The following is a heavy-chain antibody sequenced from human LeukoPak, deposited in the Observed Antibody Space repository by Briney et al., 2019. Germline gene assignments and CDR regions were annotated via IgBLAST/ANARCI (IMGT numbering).Heavy chain of an antibody. D-gene: IGHD4-23*01. J-gene: IGHJ6*03. CDR3: ARARGVTYYYYMDV. CDR1: GYTFTSYG. CDR2: IGAYNGNT. Sequence: ASVKVSCKASGYTFTSYGISWVRQAPGQGLEWMGWIGAYNGNTNYAQKLQGRVTMTTDTSTSTAYMELRSLRSDDTAVYYCARARGVTYYYYMDVWGKGTTVTVSS. V-gene: IGHV1-18*01.